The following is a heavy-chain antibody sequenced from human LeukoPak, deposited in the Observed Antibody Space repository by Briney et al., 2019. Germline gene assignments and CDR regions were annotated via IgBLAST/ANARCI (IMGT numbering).Heavy chain of an antibody. V-gene: IGHV3-21*06. J-gene: IGHJ5*02. CDR1: GFSFSDFG. D-gene: IGHD4-11*01. Sequence: GGSLRLSCAASGFSFSDFGMGWVRQAPGKRLEWVPSIFGSRDSISYANSVKGRFTISRDNAENSLYLQMDSLRVEDTAVYYCTRGMDHINYAWFDPWGQGTLVIVSS. CDR3: TRGMDHINYAWFDP. CDR2: IFGSRDSI.